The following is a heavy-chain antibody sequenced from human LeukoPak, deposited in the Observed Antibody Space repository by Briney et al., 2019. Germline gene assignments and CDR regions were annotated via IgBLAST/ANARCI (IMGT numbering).Heavy chain of an antibody. Sequence: SETLSLTCTVSGGSISTYYWSWIRQPPGKGLEWIGYVYYSGSTNYNPSLKGRVTMSVDTSKNQFSLKLSSVTAADTAVYYCARLYDILSGYDAFEIWGQGTLVTVSP. J-gene: IGHJ3*02. CDR1: GGSISTYY. CDR2: VYYSGST. D-gene: IGHD3-9*01. V-gene: IGHV4-59*08. CDR3: ARLYDILSGYDAFEI.